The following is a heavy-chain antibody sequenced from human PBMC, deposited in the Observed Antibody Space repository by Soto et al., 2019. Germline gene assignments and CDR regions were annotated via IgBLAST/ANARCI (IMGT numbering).Heavy chain of an antibody. J-gene: IGHJ3*02. CDR2: TFRKGDT. V-gene: IGHV4-4*02. D-gene: IGHD3-16*01. CDR1: GRLVSDKRW. CDR3: ASYVGTGGYGAFDI. Sequence: SDTLSLTSSSSGRLVSDKRWCTWVRQTPGKGLEWIGETFRKGDTNYNAFLKSRVSISIDKSRNQVSLILTSVTAADTAVYYCASYVGTGGYGAFDIWGQGTVVS.